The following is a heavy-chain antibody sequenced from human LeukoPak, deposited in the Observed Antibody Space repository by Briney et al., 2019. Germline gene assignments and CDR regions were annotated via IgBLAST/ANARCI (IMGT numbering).Heavy chain of an antibody. V-gene: IGHV3-23*01. CDR1: GITVSNYG. Sequence: GGSLRLSCVVSGITVSNYGMSWVRQAPGKGLEWVSGISGSGGTTYYADSVKGRFTISRDNSKNSLSLQVSSLRAEDTAVYYCAKTNGYYSDWGQGTLVTVSS. CDR2: ISGSGGTT. D-gene: IGHD3-22*01. CDR3: AKTNGYYSD. J-gene: IGHJ4*02.